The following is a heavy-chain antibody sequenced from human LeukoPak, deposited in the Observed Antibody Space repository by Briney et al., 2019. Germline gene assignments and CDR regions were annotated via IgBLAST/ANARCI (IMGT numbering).Heavy chain of an antibody. CDR3: ARESWMYYYDSSGYYTGFDY. V-gene: IGHV4-59*01. CDR2: IYYSGST. J-gene: IGHJ4*02. D-gene: IGHD3-22*01. CDR1: GGSISSYY. Sequence: SETLSLTCTVSGGSISSYYWSWIRQPPGKGLEWIGYIYYSGSTNYNPSLKSRVTISVDTSKNQFSLKLSSVTAADTAVYYCARESWMYYYDSSGYYTGFDYWGQGTLVTVSS.